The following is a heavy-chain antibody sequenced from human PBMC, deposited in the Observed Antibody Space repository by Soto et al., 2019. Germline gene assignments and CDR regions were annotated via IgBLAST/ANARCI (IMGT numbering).Heavy chain of an antibody. CDR3: TRDISPSQTNAYFDAFDM. D-gene: IGHD3-16*01. CDR2: IREDGGLK. V-gene: IGHV3-7*01. Sequence: PGGSLRLSCVASGFTFRSYWMIWVRQAPGKGLEWVANIREDGGLKYYVDSVKGRFTISRDNAKNSLYLQMDSLRAEDTAVYYCTRDISPSQTNAYFDAFDMWGPGTMVTVS. J-gene: IGHJ3*02. CDR1: GFTFRSYW.